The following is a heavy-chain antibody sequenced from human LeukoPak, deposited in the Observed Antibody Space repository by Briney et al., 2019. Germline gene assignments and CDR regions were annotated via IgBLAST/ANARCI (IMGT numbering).Heavy chain of an antibody. Sequence: SQTLSLTCTVSGGSITSDYWSWIRQPPGKGLECIGYIYPSGNTNYNPSLKGRFTLSGDTSRNQFSLELISVTDATTDVYYCARQGGYSSTFYVWGKGTTVAVS. CDR2: IYPSGNT. CDR1: GGSITSDY. D-gene: IGHD6-13*01. CDR3: ARQGGYSSTFYV. J-gene: IGHJ6*03. V-gene: IGHV4-4*09.